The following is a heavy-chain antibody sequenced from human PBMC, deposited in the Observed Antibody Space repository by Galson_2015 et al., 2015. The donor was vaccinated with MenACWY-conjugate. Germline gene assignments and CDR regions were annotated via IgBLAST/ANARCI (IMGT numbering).Heavy chain of an antibody. CDR2: IYHSGST. CDR3: ARRGPGSDFWSGYYSFDY. V-gene: IGHV4-4*02. Sequence: LSLTCSVSGGSISSSNWWSWVRQPPGKGLEWVGEIYHSGSTNYNPSLKSRVSISVDKSKNQFSLKLSSVTAADTAVYYCARRGPGSDFWSGYYSFDYWGQGTLVTVSS. D-gene: IGHD3-3*01. CDR1: GGSISSSNW. J-gene: IGHJ4*02.